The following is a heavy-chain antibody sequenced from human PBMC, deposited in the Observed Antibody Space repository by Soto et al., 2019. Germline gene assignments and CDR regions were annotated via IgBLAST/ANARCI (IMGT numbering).Heavy chain of an antibody. Sequence: QVQLQESGPGLVKPSQTLSLTCTVSGGSISSGDYYWSWIRQPPGKGLEWIGYIYYSGSTYYNPSLKSRVTISVDTSKNQFSLKLSSVTAADTAVYYCARDRPWLASTVTDCDYYYGMDVWGQGTTVTVSS. CDR1: GGSISSGDYY. CDR2: IYYSGST. CDR3: ARDRPWLASTVTDCDYYYGMDV. V-gene: IGHV4-30-4*01. D-gene: IGHD4-17*01. J-gene: IGHJ6*02.